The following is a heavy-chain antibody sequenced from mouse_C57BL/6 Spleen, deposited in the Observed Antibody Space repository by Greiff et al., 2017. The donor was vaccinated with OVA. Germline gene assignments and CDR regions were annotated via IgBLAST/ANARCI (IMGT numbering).Heavy chain of an antibody. CDR3: ARSHGSSYDAMDY. CDR1: GYTFTSYW. Sequence: VKLQQPGAELVMPGASVKLSCKASGYTFTSYWMHWVKQRPGQGLEWIGEIDPSDSYTNYNQKFKGKSTLTVDKSSSTAYMQLSSLTSEDSAVYYCARSHGSSYDAMDYWGQGTSVTVSS. V-gene: IGHV1-69*01. CDR2: IDPSDSYT. D-gene: IGHD1-1*01. J-gene: IGHJ4*01.